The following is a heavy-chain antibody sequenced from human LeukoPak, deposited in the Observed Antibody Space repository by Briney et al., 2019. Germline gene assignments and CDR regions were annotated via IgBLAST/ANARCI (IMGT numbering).Heavy chain of an antibody. D-gene: IGHD4-11*01. Sequence: SVKVSCKASGGTFSSYAISWVRQAPGQGLEWMGGIIPIFGTANYAQKFQGRVTITADESTSTAYMELSSLRSEDTAVYYCARDSDSNSAPKYYYYYMDVWGKGTTVTVSS. CDR2: IIPIFGTA. V-gene: IGHV1-69*13. CDR1: GGTFSSYA. CDR3: ARDSDSNSAPKYYYYYMDV. J-gene: IGHJ6*03.